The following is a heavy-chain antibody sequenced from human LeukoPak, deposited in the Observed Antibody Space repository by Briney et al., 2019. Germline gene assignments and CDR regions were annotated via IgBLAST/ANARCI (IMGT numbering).Heavy chain of an antibody. J-gene: IGHJ4*02. CDR1: GFTFSSYS. CDR3: ATDLGPSRGFDY. D-gene: IGHD3-10*01. V-gene: IGHV4-59*01. CDR2: ISNGGST. Sequence: GSLRLSCAASGFTFSSYSMNWVRQPPGKGLEWIAYISNGGSTYFNPSLKSRVTISIDTSKKQISLRLSSVTAADTAVYYCATDLGPSRGFDYWGQGTLVTVSS.